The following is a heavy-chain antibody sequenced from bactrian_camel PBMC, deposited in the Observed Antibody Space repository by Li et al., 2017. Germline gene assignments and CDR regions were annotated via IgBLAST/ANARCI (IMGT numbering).Heavy chain of an antibody. CDR3: AADQWAFGLGTAYRY. Sequence: QVQLVESGGGSALAGGSVRLSCAASGYTFNTYSWFRQAPGQEREFVSAISSDGSTSYADSVKGRFTISQDNAKRTGYLQMNSLKPDDTAMYYCAADQWAFGLGTAYRYWGQGTQVTVS. J-gene: IGHJ4*01. CDR1: GYTFNTY. V-gene: IGHV3S53*01. D-gene: IGHD7*01. CDR2: ISSDGST.